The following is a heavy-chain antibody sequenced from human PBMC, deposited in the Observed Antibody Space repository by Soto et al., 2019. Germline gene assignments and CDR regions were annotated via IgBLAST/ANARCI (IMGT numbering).Heavy chain of an antibody. J-gene: IGHJ3*02. V-gene: IGHV1-69*01. CDR2: IIPIFGTA. D-gene: IGHD3-10*01. CDR1: GGTFSSYA. CDR3: ARDPLLLWFGELLTTGDAFDI. Sequence: QVQLVQSGAEVKKPGSSVKVSCKASGGTFSSYAISWVRQAPGQGLEWMGGIIPIFGTANYAQKFQGRVTITADESTSTAYMELSSLRSGDTAVYYCARDPLLLWFGELLTTGDAFDIWGQGTMVTVSS.